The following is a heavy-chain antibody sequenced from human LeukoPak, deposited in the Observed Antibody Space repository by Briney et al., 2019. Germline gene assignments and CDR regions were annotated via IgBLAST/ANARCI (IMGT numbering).Heavy chain of an antibody. D-gene: IGHD2-2*01. CDR3: ARGGDCSSTSCSLDL. V-gene: IGHV3-21*01. Sequence: GGSLRLSCAASGFTFSSYSMNWVRQAPGKGLEWVSSISSSSSYIYYADSVKGRFTISRDNAKNSLYLQMSSLRAEDTAVYYCARGGDCSSTSCSLDLWGRGTLVTVSS. CDR1: GFTFSSYS. J-gene: IGHJ2*01. CDR2: ISSSSSYI.